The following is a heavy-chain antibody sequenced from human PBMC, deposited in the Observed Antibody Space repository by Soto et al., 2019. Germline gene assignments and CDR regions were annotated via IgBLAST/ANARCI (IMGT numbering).Heavy chain of an antibody. CDR3: ARAGDYGSGIYYYGMDV. CDR2: INPNSGGT. V-gene: IGHV1-2*04. J-gene: IGHJ6*02. Sequence: ASVKVSCKASGYTFTGYYMHWVRQAPGQGLEWMGWINPNSGGTNYAQKFQGWVTMTRDTSISTAYMELSRLRSDDTAVYYCARAGDYGSGIYYYGMDVWGQGTTVTVSS. D-gene: IGHD3-10*01. CDR1: GYTFTGYY.